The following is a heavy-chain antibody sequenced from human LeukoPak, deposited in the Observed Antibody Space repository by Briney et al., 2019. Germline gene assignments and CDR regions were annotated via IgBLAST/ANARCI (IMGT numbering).Heavy chain of an antibody. CDR1: GFTFSSYA. Sequence: PGGSLRLSCAASGFTFSSYAMHWVRQAPGKGLEWVAVISYDGSNKYYADSVKGRFTISRDNSKNSLYLQMNSLRAEDTAVYYCARKWYGVLTGYAFDIWGQGTMVTVSS. D-gene: IGHD3-9*01. V-gene: IGHV3-30*04. J-gene: IGHJ3*02. CDR3: ARKWYGVLTGYAFDI. CDR2: ISYDGSNK.